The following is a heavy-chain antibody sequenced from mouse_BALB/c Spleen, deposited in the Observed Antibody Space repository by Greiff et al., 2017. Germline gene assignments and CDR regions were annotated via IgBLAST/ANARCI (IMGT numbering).Heavy chain of an antibody. V-gene: IGHV5-17*02. J-gene: IGHJ4*01. CDR3: ARSGTRNAMDY. Sequence: EVMLVESGGGLVQPGGSRKLSCAASGFTFSSFGMHWVRQAPEKGLEWVAYISSGSSTIYYADTVKGRFTISRDNPKNTLFLQRTSLRSEDTAMYYCARSGTRNAMDYWGQGTSVTVSS. D-gene: IGHD4-1*01. CDR1: GFTFSSFG. CDR2: ISSGSSTI.